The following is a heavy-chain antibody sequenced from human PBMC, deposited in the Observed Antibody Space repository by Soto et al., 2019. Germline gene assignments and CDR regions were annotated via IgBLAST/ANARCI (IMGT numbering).Heavy chain of an antibody. CDR1: ADTFSSYA. Sequence: QVQLVQAGGEVKRPGSSVRVSCKASADTFSSYAISWVRQAPGQGLDWMGGIIPFFNTPNYAQKFQGRVTITADESTSTAYMDLSRLRSEDTAMYYCAAESAYGGNPLAFLYWGQGTLVTVSS. CDR2: IIPFFNTP. V-gene: IGHV1-69*01. J-gene: IGHJ4*02. D-gene: IGHD2-21*01. CDR3: AAESAYGGNPLAFLY.